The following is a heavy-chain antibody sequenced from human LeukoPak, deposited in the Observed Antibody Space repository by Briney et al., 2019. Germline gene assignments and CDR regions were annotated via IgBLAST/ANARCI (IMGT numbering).Heavy chain of an antibody. V-gene: IGHV1-3*01. CDR2: TNAGNGNT. D-gene: IGHD5-12*01. CDR1: GGTFSSYA. J-gene: IGHJ4*02. CDR3: ARGVATNRYYFDY. Sequence: ASVKVSCKASGGTFSSYAMHWVRQAPGQRLEWMGWTNAGNGNTKYSQKFQGGVTITRDTSASTAYMELSSLRSEDTAVYSCARGVATNRYYFDYWGQGTLVTVSS.